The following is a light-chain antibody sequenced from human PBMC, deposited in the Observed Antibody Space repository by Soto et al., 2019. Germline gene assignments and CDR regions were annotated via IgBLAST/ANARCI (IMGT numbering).Light chain of an antibody. Sequence: QSVLTQPPSVSAAPGQKVTISCSGSNSNIGKNYVSWYQKFPGTAPKLLISYNTNRPSGVPDRFSGSKSGTSASLAISGLQAEDEADYYCQCYDSSLTVLFGGGTQLTVL. CDR2: YNT. CDR3: QCYDSSLTVL. V-gene: IGLV1-40*01. CDR1: NSNIGKNY. J-gene: IGLJ2*01.